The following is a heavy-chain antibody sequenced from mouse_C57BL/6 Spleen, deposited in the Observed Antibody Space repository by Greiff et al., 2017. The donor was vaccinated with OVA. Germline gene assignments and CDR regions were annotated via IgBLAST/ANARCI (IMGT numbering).Heavy chain of an antibody. CDR1: GYTFTSYW. J-gene: IGHJ3*01. D-gene: IGHD1-1*01. V-gene: IGHV1-55*01. Sequence: QVQLQQPGTELVKPGASVKLSCKASGYTFTSYWITWVKQRPGQGLEWIGDIYPGSGSTNYNEKFKSKATLTVDTSSSTAYMQLSSLTSEDSAVYYCARSLLLRPAWFAYWGQGTLVTVSA. CDR2: IYPGSGST. CDR3: ARSLLLRPAWFAY.